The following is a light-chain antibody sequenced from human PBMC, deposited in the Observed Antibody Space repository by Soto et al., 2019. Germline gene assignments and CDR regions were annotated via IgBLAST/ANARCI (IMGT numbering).Light chain of an antibody. V-gene: IGLV2-14*03. Sequence: QSALTQPASVSGSPGQSITISCTGARTDVDGYDYVTWYQQHPGQAPKLMIYDVNNRPSGVSHRFSGSKSGDTASLTISGLQDEDDADYYCSSYTASAPFYIFGTGTKVTVL. CDR1: RTDVDGYDY. CDR2: DVN. J-gene: IGLJ1*01. CDR3: SSYTASAPFYI.